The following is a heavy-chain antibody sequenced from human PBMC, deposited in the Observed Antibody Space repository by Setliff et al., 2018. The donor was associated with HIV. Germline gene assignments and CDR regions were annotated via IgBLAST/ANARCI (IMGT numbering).Heavy chain of an antibody. D-gene: IGHD6-19*01. CDR1: GGSFSSGQYY. V-gene: IGHV4-61*09. Sequence: SETLSLTCTVSGGSFSSGQYYWTWIRQPAGKGLEWIGHTHSSGSSRYNPSLESRVTISVDPSKNQFSLKVSSVTAADTAVYYCARHVILLEWLSYFYMDVWGKGATVTVSS. CDR3: ARHVILLEWLSYFYMDV. J-gene: IGHJ6*03. CDR2: THSSGSS.